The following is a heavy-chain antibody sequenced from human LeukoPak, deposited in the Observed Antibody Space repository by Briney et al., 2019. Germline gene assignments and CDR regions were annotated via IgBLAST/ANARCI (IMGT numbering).Heavy chain of an antibody. Sequence: GGSLRLSCAASGFTFSSYWMSWVRQAPGKGLEGVSSISSSSSYIYYADSVKGRFTISRDNAKNSLYLQMNSLRAEDTAVYYCARDSGYYDSSGYYSGWFDPWGRGTLVTVSS. V-gene: IGHV3-21*01. CDR1: GFTFSSYW. D-gene: IGHD3-22*01. J-gene: IGHJ5*02. CDR2: ISSSSSYI. CDR3: ARDSGYYDSSGYYSGWFDP.